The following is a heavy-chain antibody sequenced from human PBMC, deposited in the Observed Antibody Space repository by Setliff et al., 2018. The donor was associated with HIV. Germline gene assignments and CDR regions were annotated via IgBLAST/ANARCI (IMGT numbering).Heavy chain of an antibody. V-gene: IGHV4-59*08. Sequence: SETLSLTCTVSGGSIVRYYWTWIRQPPGKGLEWIGYIYYSGSTNYNPSLKSRVIISVDTSKMQFSLKLRSVTAADTAMYYCARGTTSITFDYWSQGTLVTVSS. CDR2: IYYSGST. D-gene: IGHD1-1*01. J-gene: IGHJ4*02. CDR3: ARGTTSITFDY. CDR1: GGSIVRYY.